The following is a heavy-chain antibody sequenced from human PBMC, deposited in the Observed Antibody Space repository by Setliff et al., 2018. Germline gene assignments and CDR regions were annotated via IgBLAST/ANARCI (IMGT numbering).Heavy chain of an antibody. CDR2: INGDGSST. CDR3: IRDWGGVGATNGFDI. D-gene: IGHD1-26*01. CDR1: GFTFSKYW. Sequence: PGGSLRLSCEASGFTFSKYWMHWVRQGPGKPLVWVSRINGDGSSTTYADFVKGRFTISRDNAKNTVYLQMNSLRVEDTAVYYCIRDWGGVGATNGFDIWGQGTMVTVSS. J-gene: IGHJ3*02. V-gene: IGHV3-74*01.